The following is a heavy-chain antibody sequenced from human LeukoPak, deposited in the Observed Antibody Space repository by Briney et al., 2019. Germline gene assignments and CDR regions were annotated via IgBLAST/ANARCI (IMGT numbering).Heavy chain of an antibody. CDR3: ASGALKIYCSSTSCYGMDV. CDR1: GFTVSSNY. CDR2: IYSGGST. Sequence: GGSLRLSCAASGFTVSSNYMSWVRQAPGKGLEWVSVIYSGGSTYYADSVKGRFTISRDNSKNTLYLQMNSLRAEDTAVYYCASGALKIYCSSTSCYGMDVWGQGTTVTVSS. V-gene: IGHV3-53*01. J-gene: IGHJ6*02. D-gene: IGHD2-2*01.